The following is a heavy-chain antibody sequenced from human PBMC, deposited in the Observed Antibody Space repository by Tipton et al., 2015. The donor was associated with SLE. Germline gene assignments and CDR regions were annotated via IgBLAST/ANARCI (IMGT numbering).Heavy chain of an antibody. CDR1: SGSFNGYH. CDR2: VKYRGST. Sequence: TLSLTCTIYSGSFNGYHWSWIRQTPGKGLEWIGEVKYRGSTNYNPSLESRGTISIGTSENQLSLRLSSVTAADTAIYYCARGVAHFYDSGSFDIWGQGTLVTVSS. J-gene: IGHJ3*02. D-gene: IGHD3-16*01. CDR3: ARGVAHFYDSGSFDI. V-gene: IGHV4-34*01.